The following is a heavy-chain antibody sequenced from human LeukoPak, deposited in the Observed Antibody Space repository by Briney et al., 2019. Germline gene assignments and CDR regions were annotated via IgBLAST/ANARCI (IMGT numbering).Heavy chain of an antibody. CDR1: RFTFSNYA. V-gene: IGHV3-23*01. Sequence: PGGSLRLSCAASRFTFSNYAMSWVRQAPGKGLEWVSAISVGGDTYYADSVRGRFIISRDSSKSTLYLQMNSLRAEDTAIYYCAKDRAPITVFGVAPTASFDYWGQGTLVTVSS. CDR3: AKDRAPITVFGVAPTASFDY. J-gene: IGHJ4*02. CDR2: ISVGGDT. D-gene: IGHD3-3*01.